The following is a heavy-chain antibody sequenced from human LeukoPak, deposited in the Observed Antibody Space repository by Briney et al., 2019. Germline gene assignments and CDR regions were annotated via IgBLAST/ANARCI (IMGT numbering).Heavy chain of an antibody. CDR2: ISSSSSYI. V-gene: IGHV3-21*01. CDR1: GFTFSSYS. D-gene: IGHD3-9*01. Sequence: GGSLRLSCAASGFTFSSYSMNWVRQAPGKGLEWVSSISSSSSYIYYADSVKGRFTTSRDNAKNSLSLQLNSLRVEDTAVYYCARGHYDVLAASYKWTSDYWGQGTLVTVSS. J-gene: IGHJ4*02. CDR3: ARGHYDVLAASYKWTSDY.